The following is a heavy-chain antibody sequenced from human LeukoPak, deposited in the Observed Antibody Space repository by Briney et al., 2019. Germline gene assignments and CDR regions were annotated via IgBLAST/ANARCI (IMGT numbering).Heavy chain of an antibody. J-gene: IGHJ3*02. CDR3: AKGRSGSGDIDI. CDR1: GLTLSNYA. D-gene: IGHD3-10*01. CDR2: ISGSGDTT. V-gene: IGHV3-23*01. Sequence: GGSLRLSCAASGLTLSNYAMNWVRQAPGKGLEWVSAISGSGDTTYYADSVKGRFTSSGDNSKNTLYLQMNSLRAEDTAVYYCAKGRSGSGDIDIWAQGTMVTVSS.